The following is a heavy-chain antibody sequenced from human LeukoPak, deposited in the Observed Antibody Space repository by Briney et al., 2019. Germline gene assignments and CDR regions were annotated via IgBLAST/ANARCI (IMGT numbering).Heavy chain of an antibody. Sequence: SETLSLTCTVSGGSVSSGNYHWSWIRQAPGTGLEWIGHNGNTNYNPSLKSRVTISIDTSKNQFSLNLNTVTAADTAVYYCATYYGGVGGRGHWGSGTLVTVSS. CDR3: ATYYGGVGGRGH. CDR2: NGNT. V-gene: IGHV4-61*01. J-gene: IGHJ4*02. D-gene: IGHD2-21*01. CDR1: GGSVSSGNYH.